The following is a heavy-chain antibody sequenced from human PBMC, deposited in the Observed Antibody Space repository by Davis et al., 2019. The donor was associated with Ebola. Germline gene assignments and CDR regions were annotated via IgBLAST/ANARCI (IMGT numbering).Heavy chain of an antibody. CDR1: GFTFSSYG. CDR2: ISYDGSNK. Sequence: GESLKISCAASGFTFSSYGMHWVRQAPGKGLEWVAVISYDGSNKYYADSVKGRFTISRDNSKNTLYLQMNSLRAEDTAVYYCVKDRGDYTPAFDYWGQGTLVTVSS. D-gene: IGHD4-11*01. CDR3: VKDRGDYTPAFDY. J-gene: IGHJ4*02. V-gene: IGHV3-30*18.